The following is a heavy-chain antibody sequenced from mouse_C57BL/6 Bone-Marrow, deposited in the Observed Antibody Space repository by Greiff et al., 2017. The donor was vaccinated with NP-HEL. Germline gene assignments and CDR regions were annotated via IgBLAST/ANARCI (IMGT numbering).Heavy chain of an antibody. V-gene: IGHV1-39*01. D-gene: IGHD2-3*01. CDR2: INPNYGTT. Sequence: EVKVVESGPELVKPGASVKISCKASGYSFTDYNMNWVKQSNGKSLERIGVINPNYGTTSYNQKFKGKATLTEDQSSSTAYMQLNSLTSEDSAVYDCARGGWLLRLYYAMDYWGQGTSVTVSS. CDR1: GYSFTDYN. CDR3: ARGGWLLRLYYAMDY. J-gene: IGHJ4*01.